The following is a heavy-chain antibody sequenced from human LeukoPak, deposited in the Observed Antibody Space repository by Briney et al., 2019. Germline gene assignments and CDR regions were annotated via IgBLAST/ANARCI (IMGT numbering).Heavy chain of an antibody. J-gene: IGHJ4*02. CDR2: ISSSSSYI. D-gene: IGHD3-10*01. CDR3: ARDRRSGGEAGPDY. CDR1: GFSISRYS. V-gene: IGHV3-21*01. Sequence: GGSLRLSCAASGFSISRYSMNWVRQAPGKGLEWVSSISSSSSYIYYADSVKGRFTISRDNAKNSLYLQMNSLRAEDTAVYYCARDRRSGGEAGPDYWGQGTLVTVSS.